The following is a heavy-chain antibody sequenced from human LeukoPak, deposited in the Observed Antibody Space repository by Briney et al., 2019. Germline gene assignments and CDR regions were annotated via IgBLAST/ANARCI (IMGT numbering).Heavy chain of an antibody. V-gene: IGHV4-34*12. CDR3: ARLWVRGVSTKKKNWFDP. J-gene: IGHJ5*02. CDR2: IIHSGST. Sequence: SETLSLTCVVYNASFSSFYWSWIRQSPGKGLEWIGEIIHSGSTNYNPSLKSRVTISVDTSKNQFSLKLSSVTAADTAVYYCARLWVRGVSTKKKNWFDPWGQGTLVTVSS. D-gene: IGHD3-10*01. CDR1: NASFSSFY.